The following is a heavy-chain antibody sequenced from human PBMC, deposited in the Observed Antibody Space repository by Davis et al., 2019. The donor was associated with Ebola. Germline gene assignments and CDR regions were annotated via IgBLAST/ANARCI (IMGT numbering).Heavy chain of an antibody. CDR2: ISAYNGNT. CDR1: GGTFSSYA. J-gene: IGHJ6*02. V-gene: IGHV1-18*01. CDR3: ARARRYCSGGICYYYGMDV. Sequence: ASVKVSCKASGGTFSSYAISWVRQAPGQGLEWMGWISAYNGNTNYAQKLQGRVTMTTDTSTSTAYMELRSLRSDDTAVYYCARARRYCSGGICYYYGMDVWGQGTTVTVSS. D-gene: IGHD2-15*01.